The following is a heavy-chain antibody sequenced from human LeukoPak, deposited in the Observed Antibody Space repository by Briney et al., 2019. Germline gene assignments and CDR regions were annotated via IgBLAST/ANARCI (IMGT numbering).Heavy chain of an antibody. CDR2: INPNTGDT. Sequence: ASVKVSCKTSGYTFIAYYVHWVRQAPGQGLEWMGWINPNTGDTTYAQQFQGRVTMTRDTSLSTVYMELSSLTSDDTAVYYCARVVFDGSISRRFDSWGQGTQVAVFS. CDR3: ARVVFDGSISRRFDS. D-gene: IGHD3-3*02. CDR1: GYTFIAYY. V-gene: IGHV1-2*02. J-gene: IGHJ4*02.